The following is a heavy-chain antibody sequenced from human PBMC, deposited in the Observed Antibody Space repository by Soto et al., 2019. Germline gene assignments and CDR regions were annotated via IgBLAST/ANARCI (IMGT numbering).Heavy chain of an antibody. V-gene: IGHV4-4*07. CDR3: ARAKLCNTLSCPHSFDT. D-gene: IGHD2-15*01. J-gene: IGHJ4*02. CDR1: RGYVNTFH. CDR2: IFPNGNT. Sequence: QVQLQESGPGLLKPSETLSLTCTVSRGYVNTFHWSWVRQPAGKGLEWIGRIFPNGNTDYSPSLKSRVTLSVDTSKNQFSLRLTSVTAADSAVYYCARAKLCNTLSCPHSFDTWGQGTLVSVSS.